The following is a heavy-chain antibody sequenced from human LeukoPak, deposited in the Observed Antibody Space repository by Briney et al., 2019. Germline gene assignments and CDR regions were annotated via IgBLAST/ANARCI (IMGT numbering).Heavy chain of an antibody. Sequence: ASVKVSCKASGYSFTSHYMHWVRQAPGQGLEWMGLINPSGSSTLYAQKFQGRVTMTRDMSTTTDYMELSSLRSDDTAVYYCARGLQETLAWLKALSAFDIWGQGTMVTVSS. CDR2: INPSGSST. V-gene: IGHV1-46*01. CDR1: GYSFTSHY. CDR3: ARGLQETLAWLKALSAFDI. D-gene: IGHD5-24*01. J-gene: IGHJ3*02.